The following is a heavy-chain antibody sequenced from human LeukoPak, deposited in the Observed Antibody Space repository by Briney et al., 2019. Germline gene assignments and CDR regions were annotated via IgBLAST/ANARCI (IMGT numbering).Heavy chain of an antibody. D-gene: IGHD1-26*01. V-gene: IGHV3-66*01. CDR2: IYSGGAR. J-gene: IGHJ4*02. Sequence: GGSLRLSCAASGFTVSNNYMSWVRQAPGKGLEWVSLIYSGGARYYADSVKGRFTISRDNSKNTFYLQMDSLRADDTAVYYCARGFPVGVTNYWGQGTLVTVSS. CDR1: GFTVSNNY. CDR3: ARGFPVGVTNY.